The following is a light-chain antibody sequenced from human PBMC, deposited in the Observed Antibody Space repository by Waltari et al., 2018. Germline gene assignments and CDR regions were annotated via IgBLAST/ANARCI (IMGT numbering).Light chain of an antibody. CDR2: DVS. Sequence: QSALTQPASVSGSPGTSITTSCPGTSSDVGGYNYVSWYQQHPGKAPKLMIYDVSNRPSGVSNRFSGSKSGNTASLTISGLQAEDEADYYCSSYTSSSTPVFGGGTKLTVL. J-gene: IGLJ3*02. V-gene: IGLV2-14*03. CDR3: SSYTSSSTPV. CDR1: SSDVGGYNY.